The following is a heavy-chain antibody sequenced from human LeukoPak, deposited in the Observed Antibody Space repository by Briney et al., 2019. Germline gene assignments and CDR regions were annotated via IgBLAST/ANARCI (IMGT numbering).Heavy chain of an antibody. CDR1: GFTFSDYY. CDR2: ISSSGSTI. D-gene: IGHD4-17*01. V-gene: IGHV3-11*04. CDR3: ARDPYNGYYGDDYYYYMDV. Sequence: GGSLRLSCAASGFTFSDYYMSWIRQAPGKGLEWVSYISSSGSTIYYADSVKGRFTISRDNAKNSLYLQMNSLRAGDTAVYYCARDPYNGYYGDDYYYYMDVWGKGTTVTISS. J-gene: IGHJ6*03.